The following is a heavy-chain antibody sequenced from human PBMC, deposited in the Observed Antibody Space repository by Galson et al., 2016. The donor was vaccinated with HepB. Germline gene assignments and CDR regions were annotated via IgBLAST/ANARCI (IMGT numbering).Heavy chain of an antibody. V-gene: IGHV4-31*03. CDR2: IYYGGRP. CDR1: GDSFKNAGHY. D-gene: IGHD1-1*01. Sequence: LTCTISGDSFKNAGHYWTWVRQHPGKGLEWIGYIYYGGRPFYTPSLKGRVSISGDTSRNQFSLSLSSVTAADTAVYYCARDDRVGLEPDGLDVWGQGTTVIVSS. J-gene: IGHJ6*02. CDR3: ARDDRVGLEPDGLDV.